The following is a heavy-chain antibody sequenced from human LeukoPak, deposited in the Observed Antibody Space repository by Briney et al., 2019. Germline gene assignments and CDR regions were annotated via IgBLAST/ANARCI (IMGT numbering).Heavy chain of an antibody. J-gene: IGHJ5*02. CDR1: GGTFSSYA. D-gene: IGHD1-14*01. Sequence: SVKVSCKASGGTFSSYAISWVRQAPGQGLECMGGIIPIFGTANYAQKFQGRVTITADESTSTAYMELSSLRSEDTAVYYCATPKGINGLDWFDPWGQGTLVTVSS. V-gene: IGHV1-69*01. CDR3: ATPKGINGLDWFDP. CDR2: IIPIFGTA.